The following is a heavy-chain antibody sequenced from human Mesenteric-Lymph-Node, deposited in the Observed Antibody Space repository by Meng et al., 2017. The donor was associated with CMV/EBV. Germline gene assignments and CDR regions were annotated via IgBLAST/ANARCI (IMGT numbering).Heavy chain of an antibody. CDR3: ARGQTGAFDP. D-gene: IGHD7-27*01. CDR1: GFTLSSYW. Sequence: GESLKISCAASGFTLSSYWMSWVRQAPGKGLEWVTYISGSGTSIYYIDSVKGRFTVSRDNAKNSLYLQMNSLSAEDTAVYYCARGQTGAFDPWGQGTLVTVSS. V-gene: IGHV3-48*04. J-gene: IGHJ5*02. CDR2: ISGSGTSI.